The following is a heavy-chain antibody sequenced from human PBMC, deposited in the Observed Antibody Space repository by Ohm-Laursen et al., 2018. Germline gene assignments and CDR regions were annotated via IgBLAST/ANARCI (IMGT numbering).Heavy chain of an antibody. J-gene: IGHJ4*02. D-gene: IGHD6-19*01. CDR1: GDSISPHY. V-gene: IGHV4-59*11. CDR2: IYYSGST. Sequence: GTLSLTCTVSGDSISPHYWSWIRQSPGKGLEWIGYIYYSGSTHYNPSLKSRVTISVDTSKNQFSLKLTSVTPADTANYYCARGGWSLDYWGQGTLVTVSS. CDR3: ARGGWSLDY.